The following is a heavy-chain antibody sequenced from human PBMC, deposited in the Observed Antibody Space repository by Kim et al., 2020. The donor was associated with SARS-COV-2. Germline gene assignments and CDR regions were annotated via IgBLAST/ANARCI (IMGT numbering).Heavy chain of an antibody. J-gene: IGHJ4*02. D-gene: IGHD3-16*01. V-gene: IGHV4-39*01. CDR3: ARRSRGDGSPGY. Sequence: YYNPSPKSRVIISVDTSRNQFSLKLTSVTAADTAVYYCARRSRGDGSPGYWGQGTLVTVSS.